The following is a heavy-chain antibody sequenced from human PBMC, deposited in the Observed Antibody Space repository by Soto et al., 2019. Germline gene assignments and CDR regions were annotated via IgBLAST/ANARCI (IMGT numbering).Heavy chain of an antibody. Sequence: QVQLVESGGGLVRPGGSLRLSCAASGFTFRNYYLSWIRQAPGKGLEWLSYVSDSGSFTTYADSVKGRFTISRDNAWNSLYLQMNNLRAEDTALYYCARHSRDGYDPFDYWGQGALVTVSS. V-gene: IGHV3-11*06. D-gene: IGHD5-12*01. CDR1: GFTFRNYY. CDR2: VSDSGSFT. CDR3: ARHSRDGYDPFDY. J-gene: IGHJ4*02.